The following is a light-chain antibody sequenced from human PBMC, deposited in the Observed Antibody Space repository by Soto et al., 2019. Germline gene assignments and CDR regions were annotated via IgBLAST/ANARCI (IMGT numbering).Light chain of an antibody. CDR3: QQYGNLPRT. CDR1: QSVRNNY. CDR2: YAS. V-gene: IGKV3-20*01. J-gene: IGKJ5*01. Sequence: EVLLTQSPGTLSLSPGESATLSCRASQSVRNNYVAWYQQKPGQALRLLIYYASRRATGIPDRFSGSGSGTDFTLTISRLEPEDFAVYHCQQYGNLPRTFGQGARLEI.